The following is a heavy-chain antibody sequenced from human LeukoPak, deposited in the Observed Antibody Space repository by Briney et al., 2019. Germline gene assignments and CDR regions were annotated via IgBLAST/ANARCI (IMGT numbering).Heavy chain of an antibody. J-gene: IGHJ6*02. Sequence: GGSLRLSCAASGFTFSTYAMSWVRQAPGKGLEWVSTISGNGGTTYYADSVKGRFTVSRDNSKNTMYLQMNSLRAEDTAIYYCAKEQWLGRSYYGMDVWGQGTTVTVPS. CDR2: ISGNGGTT. D-gene: IGHD6-19*01. CDR3: AKEQWLGRSYYGMDV. V-gene: IGHV3-23*01. CDR1: GFTFSTYA.